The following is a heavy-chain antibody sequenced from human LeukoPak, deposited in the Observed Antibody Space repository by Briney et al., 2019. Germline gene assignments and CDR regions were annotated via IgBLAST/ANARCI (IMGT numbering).Heavy chain of an antibody. CDR2: IHISGST. CDR3: ARARDGYKSRGFDY. J-gene: IGHJ4*02. Sequence: SETLSLTCIVSGGSISTNYWSWIRQPPGKGLEWIGYIHISGSTNYNPSLKSRVTISVDTSKNQVSVNLSSVTAADTAMYYCARARDGYKSRGFDYWGQGTLVTVSS. V-gene: IGHV4-59*01. CDR1: GGSISTNY. D-gene: IGHD5-24*01.